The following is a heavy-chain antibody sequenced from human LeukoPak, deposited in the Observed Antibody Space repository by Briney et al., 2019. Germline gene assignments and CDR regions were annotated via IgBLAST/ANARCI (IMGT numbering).Heavy chain of an antibody. CDR3: ARVGAVPGIDP. V-gene: IGHV4-38-2*01. J-gene: IGHJ5*02. CDR2: ISYSANT. CDR1: GFPISSGFS. Sequence: PSETLSLTCDVFGFPISSGFSWAWIRQSPGKGLEWIASISYSANTYYKPSLESRLFISADTSKNQFSVRLTSVTAADSAVYYCARVGAVPGIDPWRQGILVTVSS. D-gene: IGHD3-16*01.